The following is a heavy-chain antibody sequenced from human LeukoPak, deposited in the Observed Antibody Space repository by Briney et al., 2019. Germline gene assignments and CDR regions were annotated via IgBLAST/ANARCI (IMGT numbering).Heavy chain of an antibody. CDR3: ARARYCTSPSYPYYYYYYMDV. D-gene: IGHD2-2*01. CDR1: GGSISSYY. CDR2: IYTSGSP. Sequence: PSETLSLTCTVSGGSISSYYWSWIRQTAGKGLEWIGRIYTSGSPNYNPSLKSRVTMSVDTSKNQFSLKLSSVTAADTAVYYCARARYCTSPSYPYYYYYYMDVWGKGTTVTVSS. J-gene: IGHJ6*03. V-gene: IGHV4-4*07.